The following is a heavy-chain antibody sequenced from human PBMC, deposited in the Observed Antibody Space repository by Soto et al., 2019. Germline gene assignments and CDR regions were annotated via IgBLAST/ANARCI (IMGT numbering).Heavy chain of an antibody. J-gene: IGHJ6*02. D-gene: IGHD3-3*01. CDR2: ISYDGSNK. CDR1: GFTFSSYG. V-gene: IGHV3-30*18. Sequence: GGSLRLSCAASGFTFSSYGMHWVRQAPGKGLEWVAVISYDGSNKYYADSVKGRFTISRDNSKNTLYLQMNSLRAEDTAVYYCAKEGPYYDFWSGYSPYYYYGMDVWGQGTTVTVS. CDR3: AKEGPYYDFWSGYSPYYYYGMDV.